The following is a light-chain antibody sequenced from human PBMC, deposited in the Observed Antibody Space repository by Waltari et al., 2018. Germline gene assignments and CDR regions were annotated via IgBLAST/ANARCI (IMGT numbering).Light chain of an antibody. CDR1: QSVFHSSYNKNY. J-gene: IGKJ1*01. Sequence: DIVMTQSPDSLAVSLGEKATINCKSSQSVFHSSYNKNYLAWYQQKPGQPPNLLIYWASSPESGVPDRFHGSESGKDFTLTISRLQAEDVAVYYCQQYFSAPWTFGQGTRVEIK. V-gene: IGKV4-1*01. CDR2: WAS. CDR3: QQYFSAPWT.